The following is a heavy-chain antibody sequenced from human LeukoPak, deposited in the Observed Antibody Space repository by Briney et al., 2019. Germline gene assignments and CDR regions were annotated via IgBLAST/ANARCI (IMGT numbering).Heavy chain of an antibody. J-gene: IGHJ3*01. CDR1: GFTFENYA. CDR2: TRGSGSYT. V-gene: IGHV3-23*01. D-gene: IGHD4/OR15-4a*01. CDR3: AKDPNCDYVGAFDS. Sequence: GGSLRLSCVASGFTFENYAVTWVRQAPGKGLEWVPATRGSGSYTSYTDSVKGRFTVSRDNSKSTLYLDMSNLRAEDTAGYYCAKDPNCDYVGAFDSWGPGTLVTVSS.